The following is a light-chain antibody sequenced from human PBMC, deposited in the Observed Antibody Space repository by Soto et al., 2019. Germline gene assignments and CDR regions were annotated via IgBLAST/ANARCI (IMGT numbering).Light chain of an antibody. J-gene: IGKJ1*01. CDR2: GAS. V-gene: IGKV3-15*01. Sequence: EILLTQSPAIVSLSPGERATLSCRASQSVSSNLAWYQQKLGQAPRLLIYGASTRATGISARFSGSGSGTEFTLTISSLQSEDFAIYYCQQYKNWPRTFGQGTKVDNK. CDR3: QQYKNWPRT. CDR1: QSVSSN.